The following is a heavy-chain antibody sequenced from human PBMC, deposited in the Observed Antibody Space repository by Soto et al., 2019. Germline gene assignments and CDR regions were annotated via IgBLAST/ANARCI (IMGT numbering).Heavy chain of an antibody. CDR3: ARQVYGDYLGGNWFDP. CDR1: GDSISDTRYY. D-gene: IGHD4-17*01. Sequence: QLLESGPGLVRPSETLSLTCSVLGDSISDTRYYWGWIRQSPEKGLGWFGSVSLDGHAYYIPSLKSRVTLFADTSRNQFSLKMKSVTVADTALYFCARQVYGDYLGGNWFDPWGQGALVTVSS. J-gene: IGHJ5*02. V-gene: IGHV4-39*01. CDR2: VSLDGHA.